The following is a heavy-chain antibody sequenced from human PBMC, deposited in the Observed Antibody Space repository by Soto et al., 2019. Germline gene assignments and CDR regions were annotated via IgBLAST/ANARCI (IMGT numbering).Heavy chain of an antibody. V-gene: IGHV3-33*01. Sequence: QVQLVESGGGVVQPGRSLRLSCAASGFTFNNYGMHWVRQAPGRGREWGAVIWYDGSHESYADSVKGRCTISRDNSKNTLYLQMTSLRAEDTAVYYCARDRYSYDSRAYQGVDWYFDLWGRGTLVTVSS. CDR3: ARDRYSYDSRAYQGVDWYFDL. J-gene: IGHJ2*01. CDR2: IWYDGSHE. D-gene: IGHD3-22*01. CDR1: GFTFNNYG.